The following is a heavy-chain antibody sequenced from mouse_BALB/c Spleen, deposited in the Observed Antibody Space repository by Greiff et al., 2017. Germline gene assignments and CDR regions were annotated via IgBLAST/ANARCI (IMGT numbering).Heavy chain of an antibody. CDR3: ARTYYYAMDY. V-gene: IGHV14-3*02. Sequence: VQLQQSGAELVKPGASVKLSCTASGFNIKDTYMHWVKQRPEQGLEWIGRIDPANGNTKYDPKFQGKATITADTSSNTAYLQLSSLTSEDTAVYYYARTYYYAMDYWGQGTSVTVSS. CDR2: IDPANGNT. D-gene: IGHD5-1*01. J-gene: IGHJ4*01. CDR1: GFNIKDTY.